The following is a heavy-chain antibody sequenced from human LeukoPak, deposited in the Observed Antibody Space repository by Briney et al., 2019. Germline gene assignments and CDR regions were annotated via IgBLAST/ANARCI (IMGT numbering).Heavy chain of an antibody. D-gene: IGHD3-10*01. Sequence: GGSLRLSCAASGFTFSSYAMSWIRQAPGKGLEWVSYISTTSSYTNYADSVKGRFTISRDNAKNSLYLQMNSLRAEDTAVYYCARDLMIRGVEDYWGQGTLVTVSS. CDR1: GFTFSSYA. CDR2: ISTTSSYT. J-gene: IGHJ4*02. CDR3: ARDLMIRGVEDY. V-gene: IGHV3-11*05.